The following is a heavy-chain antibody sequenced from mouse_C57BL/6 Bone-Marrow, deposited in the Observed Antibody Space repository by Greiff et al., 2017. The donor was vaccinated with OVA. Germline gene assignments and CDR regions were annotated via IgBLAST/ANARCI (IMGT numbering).Heavy chain of an antibody. CDR3: AKTGFITTVVATLDWYFDV. CDR1: GFSLTSYG. J-gene: IGHJ1*03. D-gene: IGHD1-1*01. Sequence: VQLQESGPGLVQPSQSLSITCTVSGFSLTSYGVHWVRPPPGKGLEWLGVIWSGGSTDYNAAFISRLSISKDNSKSQVFFKMNSLQADDTAIYYCAKTGFITTVVATLDWYFDVWGTGNTVTVSS. CDR2: IWSGGST. V-gene: IGHV2-4*01.